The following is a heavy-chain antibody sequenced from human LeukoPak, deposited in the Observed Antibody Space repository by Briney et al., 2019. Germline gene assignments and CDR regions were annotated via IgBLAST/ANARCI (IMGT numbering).Heavy chain of an antibody. CDR3: ARSPVSYDSSGSRIRPPRPMSLDFDY. CDR1: GGSISIYY. V-gene: IGHV4-59*08. D-gene: IGHD3-22*01. Sequence: SETLSLTCTVSGGSISIYYWSWIRQPPGKGLEWIGYIYYSGSANYNPSFKSRVTISVDTSKNQFSLKLSSVTAADTAVYYCARSPVSYDSSGSRIRPPRPMSLDFDYWGQGTLVTVSS. J-gene: IGHJ4*02. CDR2: IYYSGSA.